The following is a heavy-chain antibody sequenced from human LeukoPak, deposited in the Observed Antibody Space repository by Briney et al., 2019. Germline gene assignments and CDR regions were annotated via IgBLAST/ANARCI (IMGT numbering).Heavy chain of an antibody. CDR3: ATRTVPAAVSPWFDP. CDR1: GYTLTELS. D-gene: IGHD2-2*01. Sequence: RASAKVSCKVSGYTLTELSMHWVRQAPGKGLEWMGGFDPEDGETIYAQKFQGRVTMTEDTSTDTAYMELSSLRSEDTAVYYCATRTVPAAVSPWFDPWGQGTLVTVSS. V-gene: IGHV1-24*01. CDR2: FDPEDGET. J-gene: IGHJ5*02.